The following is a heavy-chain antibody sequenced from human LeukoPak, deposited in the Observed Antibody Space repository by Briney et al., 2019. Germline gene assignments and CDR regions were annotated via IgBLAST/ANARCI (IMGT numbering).Heavy chain of an antibody. D-gene: IGHD1-26*01. V-gene: IGHV4-34*01. J-gene: IGHJ5*02. CDR3: AGGKVILDRELKARFDP. Sequence: SETLSLTCAVYGGSFSGYYWSWIRQPPGKGLEWIGEINHSGSTNYNPSLKSRVTISVDTSKNQFSLKLSPLTAADKAVYYCAGGKVILDRELKARFDPWGKGTLVTVSS. CDR2: INHSGST. CDR1: GGSFSGYY.